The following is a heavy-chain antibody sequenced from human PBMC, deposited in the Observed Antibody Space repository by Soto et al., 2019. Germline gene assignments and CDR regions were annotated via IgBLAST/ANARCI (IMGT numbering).Heavy chain of an antibody. V-gene: IGHV4-39*01. Sequence: QLQLQESGPGLVKPSETLSLTCTVSGGSISSSSYYWGWIRQPPGKGLEWIGSIYYSGSTYYNPSLKSRVAISVDTSKNQFSLKLSSVTAADTAVYYCARLGCSGGSCYLFWFDPWGQGTLVTVSS. D-gene: IGHD2-15*01. CDR2: IYYSGST. CDR1: GGSISSSSYY. J-gene: IGHJ5*02. CDR3: ARLGCSGGSCYLFWFDP.